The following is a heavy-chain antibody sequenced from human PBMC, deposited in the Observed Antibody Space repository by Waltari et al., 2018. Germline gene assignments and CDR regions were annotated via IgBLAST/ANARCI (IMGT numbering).Heavy chain of an antibody. CDR3: ARDSAGTIYYYYYMDV. CDR1: GFTFSSYA. J-gene: IGHJ6*03. Sequence: QVQLVESGGGVVQPGRSLRLSCAASGFTFSSYAMHWVRQAPGKGLEWVAVISYDGSNKYYADSVKGRFTISRDNSKNTLYLQMNSLRAEDTAVYYCARDSAGTIYYYYYMDVWGKGTTVTISS. D-gene: IGHD6-13*01. V-gene: IGHV3-30-3*01. CDR2: ISYDGSNK.